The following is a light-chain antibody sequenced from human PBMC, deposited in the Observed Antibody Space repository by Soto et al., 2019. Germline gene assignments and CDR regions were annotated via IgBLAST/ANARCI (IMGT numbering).Light chain of an antibody. CDR1: QIVNSNY. Sequence: EIVLTQSPGTLSLSPGERATLSYRASQIVNSNYLAWYRRKPGQAPSLLIYGASTRATGIPGRFSGSGSGRDFTLTITRLEPEDFAVYYCQQCGSSPPTFGQGTKVEIK. V-gene: IGKV3-20*01. J-gene: IGKJ1*01. CDR2: GAS. CDR3: QQCGSSPPT.